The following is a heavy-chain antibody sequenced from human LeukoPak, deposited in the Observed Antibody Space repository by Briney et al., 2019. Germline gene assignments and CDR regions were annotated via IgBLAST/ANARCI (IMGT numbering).Heavy chain of an antibody. V-gene: IGHV3-30*18. D-gene: IGHD6-13*01. Sequence: GGSLTLSCTASGFTFNRYDVHWLRDARGKGLEGVAVISYGESNIFYGDSVRGRFTTSRDNSKNTLYLQMNSRGAEDTAVYYCAKGGRGIAAADDAFDIWGQGTMVTVSS. CDR3: AKGGRGIAAADDAFDI. CDR2: ISYGESNI. J-gene: IGHJ3*02. CDR1: GFTFNRYD.